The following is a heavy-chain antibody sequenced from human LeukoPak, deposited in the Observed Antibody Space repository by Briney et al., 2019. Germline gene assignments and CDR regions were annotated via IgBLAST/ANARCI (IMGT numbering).Heavy chain of an antibody. CDR1: GGSFSGYY. D-gene: IGHD5-24*01. CDR3: ARGRDGYSDDAFDI. Sequence: SETLSLTCAVYGGSFSGYYWSWIRQPPGKGLEWIGEINHSGSTNYNPSLKSRVTISVDTSKNQFSLKLSSVTAADTAVYYCARGRDGYSDDAFDIWGQGTMVTVSS. V-gene: IGHV4-34*01. J-gene: IGHJ3*02. CDR2: INHSGST.